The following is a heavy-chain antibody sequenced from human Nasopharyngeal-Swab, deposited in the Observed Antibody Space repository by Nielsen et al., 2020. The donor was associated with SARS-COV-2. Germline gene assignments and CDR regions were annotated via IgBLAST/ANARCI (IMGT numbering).Heavy chain of an antibody. Sequence: GGSLRLSCAASGFTFSSYAMHWVRQAPGKGLEWVAVISYDGSNKYYADSVKGRFTISRDNSKNTLYLQMNSLRAEDTAAYYCARDWARSGSYSTHFDYWGQGTLVTVSS. D-gene: IGHD1-26*01. J-gene: IGHJ4*02. V-gene: IGHV3-30*04. CDR2: ISYDGSNK. CDR1: GFTFSSYA. CDR3: ARDWARSGSYSTHFDY.